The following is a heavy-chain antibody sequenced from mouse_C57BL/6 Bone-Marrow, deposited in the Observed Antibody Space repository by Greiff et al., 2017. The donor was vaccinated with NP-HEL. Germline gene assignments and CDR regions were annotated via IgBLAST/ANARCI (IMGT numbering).Heavy chain of an antibody. D-gene: IGHD1-1*01. Sequence: QVQLQQSGAELVRPGTSVKMSCKASGYTFTNYWIGWVKQRPGHGLEWIGDIYPGGGYTNYNEKFKGKATLTADKSSSTAYMQISSLTSEDSAIYYCASYYGSSTGAMDYWGRGTTVTVSS. J-gene: IGHJ4*01. V-gene: IGHV1-63*01. CDR2: IYPGGGYT. CDR1: GYTFTNYW. CDR3: ASYYGSSTGAMDY.